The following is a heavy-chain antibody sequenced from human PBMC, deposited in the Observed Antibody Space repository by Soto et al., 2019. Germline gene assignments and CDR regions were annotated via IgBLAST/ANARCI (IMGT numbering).Heavy chain of an antibody. CDR1: GYTFTSYA. CDR2: INAGNGNT. J-gene: IGHJ4*02. Sequence: QVQLVQSGAEVKKPGASVKVSCKASGYTFTSYAMHWVRQAPGQRLEWMGWINAGNGNTKYSQKFQGRVTITRDTCASTAYMELSSLRSEDTAVYYCASIAVAGNTTRDSWGLGTLVTVSS. D-gene: IGHD6-19*01. V-gene: IGHV1-3*01. CDR3: ASIAVAGNTTRDS.